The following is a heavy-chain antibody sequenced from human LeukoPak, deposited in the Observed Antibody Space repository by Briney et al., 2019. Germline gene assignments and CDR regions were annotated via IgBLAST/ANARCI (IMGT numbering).Heavy chain of an antibody. CDR1: GFTFSSYA. D-gene: IGHD2-2*01. CDR2: ISYDGSNK. J-gene: IGHJ4*02. CDR3: ASGIVVVPAAQDY. V-gene: IGHV3-30-3*01. Sequence: GGSLRLSCVASGFTFSSYAMHWVRQAPGKGLEWVAVISYDGSNKYYADSVKGRFTISRDNSKNTLYLQMNSLRAEDTAVYYCASGIVVVPAAQDYWGQGTLVTVSS.